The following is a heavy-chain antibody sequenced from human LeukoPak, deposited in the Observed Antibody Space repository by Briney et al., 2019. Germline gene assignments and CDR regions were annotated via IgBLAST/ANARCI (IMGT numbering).Heavy chain of an antibody. D-gene: IGHD2-8*01. Sequence: SETLSLTCAVYGGSFSGYYWSWIRQPPGKGLEWIGEINHSGSTNYSPSLKSRVTISVDTSKNQFSLKLSSVTAADTAVYYCARVRRWAVYAMDVWGQGTTVTVSS. CDR3: ARVRRWAVYAMDV. J-gene: IGHJ6*02. CDR1: GGSFSGYY. CDR2: INHSGST. V-gene: IGHV4-34*01.